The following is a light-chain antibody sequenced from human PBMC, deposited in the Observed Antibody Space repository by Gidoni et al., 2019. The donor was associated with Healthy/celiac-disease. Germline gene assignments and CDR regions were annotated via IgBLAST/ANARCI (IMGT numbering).Light chain of an antibody. V-gene: IGKV3-11*01. Sequence: DILLTPSPATLSLSPGERATLSCRASQSVSSYLAWYQQKPGQAPRLLIYDASNRATGIPARFSGSGYGTDFTLTISSLEPEDFAVYYCQQRSNWPPGYTFGQGTKLEIK. CDR3: QQRSNWPPGYT. CDR1: QSVSSY. CDR2: DAS. J-gene: IGKJ2*01.